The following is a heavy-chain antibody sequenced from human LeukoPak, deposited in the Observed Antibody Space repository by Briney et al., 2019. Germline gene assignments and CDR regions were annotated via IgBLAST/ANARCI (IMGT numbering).Heavy chain of an antibody. J-gene: IGHJ3*02. D-gene: IGHD4-17*01. CDR3: ARDDDYGDSHDAFDI. CDR2: IKQDGSEK. V-gene: IGHV3-7*01. Sequence: PGGSLRLSCAVSGFTFSSYWMSWVRQAPGKGLEWVANIKQDGSEKYYVDSVKGRFTISRDNAKNSLYLQMNSLRAEDTAVYYCARDDDYGDSHDAFDIWGQGTMVTVSS. CDR1: GFTFSSYW.